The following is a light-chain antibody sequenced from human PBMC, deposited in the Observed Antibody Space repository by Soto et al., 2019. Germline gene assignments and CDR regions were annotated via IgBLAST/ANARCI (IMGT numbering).Light chain of an antibody. Sequence: EVVMTQSPATLSLSPGDIATVSCRASQSVSSSYLAWYQRKLGQAPRVXSYGVSSRATGIPDRVSGSGSGTEFSLTISRLEPEDFEVYYCQQHGDAPITFGQGTRLEIK. V-gene: IGKV3-20*01. J-gene: IGKJ5*01. CDR2: GVS. CDR1: QSVSSSY. CDR3: QQHGDAPIT.